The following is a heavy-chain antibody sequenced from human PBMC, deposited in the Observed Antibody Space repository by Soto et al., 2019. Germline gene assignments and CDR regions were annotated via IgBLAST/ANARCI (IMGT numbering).Heavy chain of an antibody. CDR1: GFTFSGYG. J-gene: IGHJ4*02. CDR2: ISNDASTK. V-gene: IGHV3-30*18. D-gene: IGHD6-19*01. CDR3: AKDRVSEHSSGWPQGH. Sequence: QVQLVESGGGVVQPGRSLRLSCAASGFTFSGYGMHWVRQAPGKGLDWVAAISNDASTKHYADSVKGRFTISRDNSKNTLDLQMNSLSAEDTAVYYCAKDRVSEHSSGWPQGHWGQGTPVTVSS.